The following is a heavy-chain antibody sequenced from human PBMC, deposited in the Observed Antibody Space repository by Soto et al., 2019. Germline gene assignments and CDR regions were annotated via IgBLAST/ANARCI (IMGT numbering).Heavy chain of an antibody. CDR1: GGSISSYD. Sequence: PSETQSLTCSVSGGSISSYDWSWIRQHPGKGLEWIGYIYYSGSTYYNPSLKSRVTISVDTSKNQFSLKLSSVTAADTAVYYCARHSYYYGSTYGCWLDPWGQGTLVTVSS. CDR3: ARHSYYYGSTYGCWLDP. CDR2: IYYSGST. V-gene: IGHV4-59*08. J-gene: IGHJ5*02. D-gene: IGHD3-10*01.